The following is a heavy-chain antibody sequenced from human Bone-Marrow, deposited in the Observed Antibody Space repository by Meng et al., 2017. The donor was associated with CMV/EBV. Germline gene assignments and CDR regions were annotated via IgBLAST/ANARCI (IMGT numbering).Heavy chain of an antibody. CDR3: ARYCGGDCYSHSFDY. CDR1: GGSISSYY. D-gene: IGHD2-21*01. J-gene: IGHJ4*02. Sequence: GSLRLSCTVSGGSISSYYWSWIRQPPGRGVEWIGYIYYSGSTNYNPSLKSRVTISVDTSKNQFSLKLTSVTAADTAVYFCARYCGGDCYSHSFDYWGQGPRVTGSS. CDR2: IYYSGST. V-gene: IGHV4-59*01.